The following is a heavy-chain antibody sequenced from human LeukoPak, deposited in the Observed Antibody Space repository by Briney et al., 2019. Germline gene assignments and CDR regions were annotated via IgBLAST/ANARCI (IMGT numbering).Heavy chain of an antibody. D-gene: IGHD6-19*01. CDR2: ISPNTGAT. J-gene: IGHJ4*02. V-gene: IGHV1-2*02. Sequence: ASVRVSCKPSGYTFTGYYLHWVRQAPGQALEWMGWISPNTGATVYAQNFQDRVTMSRDTSIDTAYMDLSSLRSDDTAVYYCARARVGSGWPRPYYFEFWGQGTLVTVSS. CDR3: ARARVGSGWPRPYYFEF. CDR1: GYTFTGYY.